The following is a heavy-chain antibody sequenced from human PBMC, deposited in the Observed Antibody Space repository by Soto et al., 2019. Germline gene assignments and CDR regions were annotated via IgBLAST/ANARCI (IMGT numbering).Heavy chain of an antibody. Sequence: PGGSLRLSCAASGFTFRSHAMSWVRQAPGKGLEWVSAISGSGGSTYYADSVKGRFTISRDNSKNTLYLQMNSLRAEDTAVYYCAKEEGASGSYFNYWGQGTLVTVSS. J-gene: IGHJ4*02. CDR1: GFTFRSHA. CDR2: ISGSGGST. D-gene: IGHD1-26*01. V-gene: IGHV3-23*01. CDR3: AKEEGASGSYFNY.